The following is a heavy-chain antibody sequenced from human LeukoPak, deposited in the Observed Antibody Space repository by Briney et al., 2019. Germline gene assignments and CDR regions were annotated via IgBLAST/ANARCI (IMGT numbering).Heavy chain of an antibody. J-gene: IGHJ4*02. CDR2: ISSSSDAI. Sequence: GGSLRLSCAASGFTFSTYSMNWVRQAPGKGLEWVSFISSSSDAIYYADSVKGRFIISRDNSKNTLNLQMNSLRAEDTAVYYCVKDRTGTYTLDYWGQGTLVTVSS. D-gene: IGHD3-10*01. V-gene: IGHV3-48*01. CDR3: VKDRTGTYTLDY. CDR1: GFTFSTYS.